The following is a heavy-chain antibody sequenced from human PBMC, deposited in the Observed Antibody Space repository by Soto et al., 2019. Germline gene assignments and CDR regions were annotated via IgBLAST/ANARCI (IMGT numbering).Heavy chain of an antibody. J-gene: IGHJ4*02. CDR2: ISGSAGT. CDR1: GFSFRTYA. Sequence: HPGVSLRLSCTASGFSFRTYAMTWFRQAPGKGLEWVSAISGSAGTFSATSVKGRFTISRDNSRSTVYLEMHSLRAEDSAIYYCAKEKDYDFTWGSDRYTSHHGGRGTLVTVAS. D-gene: IGHD3-16*02. CDR3: AKEKDYDFTWGSDRYTSHH. V-gene: IGHV3-23*01.